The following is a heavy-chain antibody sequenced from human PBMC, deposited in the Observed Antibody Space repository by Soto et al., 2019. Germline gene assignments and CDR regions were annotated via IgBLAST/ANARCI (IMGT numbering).Heavy chain of an antibody. V-gene: IGHV1-3*04. Sequence: ASVKVSCKASGYTFTNYAMHWVRQAPGQRLEWMGWINTGKGNTKYSQKFQGRVTITRDTSASTAYMELSSLRSEDTAMYYCARAGDDCSAANCYVIDYWGQGTLVSVSS. CDR3: ARAGDDCSAANCYVIDY. CDR1: GYTFTNYA. J-gene: IGHJ4*02. CDR2: INTGKGNT. D-gene: IGHD2-2*01.